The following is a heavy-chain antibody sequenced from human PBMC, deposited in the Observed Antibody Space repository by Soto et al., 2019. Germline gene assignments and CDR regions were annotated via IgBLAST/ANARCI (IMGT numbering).Heavy chain of an antibody. Sequence: QVQLVQSGAEVKKPGSSVKVSCKASGGTFSSYTISWVRQAPGQGLEWMGRIIPILGIANYAQKFQGRVTITADKSTSTAYMELSSLRSEDTAVYYCASDTGEEYYDFWSGYHDYWGQGTLVTVSS. CDR2: IIPILGIA. V-gene: IGHV1-69*02. CDR1: GGTFSSYT. J-gene: IGHJ4*02. D-gene: IGHD3-3*01. CDR3: ASDTGEEYYDFWSGYHDY.